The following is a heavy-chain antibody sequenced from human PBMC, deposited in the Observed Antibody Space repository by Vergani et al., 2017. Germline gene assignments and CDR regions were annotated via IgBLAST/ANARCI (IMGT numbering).Heavy chain of an antibody. V-gene: IGHV4-59*01. Sequence: QVQLQESGLGLVKPSETLSLTCTVSGGSISSYYWSWIRQPPGKGLEWIGYIYYSGSTNYDPSLKSRVTISVDTSKNQFSLKLSSVTAADTAVYYCARNPYCGGDCYSDAFDIWGQGTMVTVSS. CDR2: IYYSGST. CDR3: ARNPYCGGDCYSDAFDI. J-gene: IGHJ3*02. D-gene: IGHD2-21*02. CDR1: GGSISSYY.